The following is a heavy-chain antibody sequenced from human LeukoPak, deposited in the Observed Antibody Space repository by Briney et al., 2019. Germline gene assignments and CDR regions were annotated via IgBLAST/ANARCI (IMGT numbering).Heavy chain of an antibody. J-gene: IGHJ4*02. D-gene: IGHD1-26*01. CDR2: ISGSGGST. Sequence: PGGSLRLSCAASGFTFSSYAMSWVRQAPGKGLEWVSAISGSGGSTNYADSVKGRFTISRDNSKNTLYLQMNSLRAEDTAVYYCAKSTKYSGSYYYFDYWGQGTLVTVSS. CDR1: GFTFSSYA. V-gene: IGHV3-23*01. CDR3: AKSTKYSGSYYYFDY.